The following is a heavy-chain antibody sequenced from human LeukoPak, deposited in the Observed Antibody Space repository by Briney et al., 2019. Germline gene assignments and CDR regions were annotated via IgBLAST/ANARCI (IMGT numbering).Heavy chain of an antibody. J-gene: IGHJ4*02. CDR1: GGSFSGYY. CDR2: INHSGST. CDR3: ARRVAVTRNFDY. D-gene: IGHD4-17*01. Sequence: SETLSLTCAVYGGSFSGYYWSWIRQPPGKGLEWIGEINHSGSTNYSPSLKSRVTISVDTSKNQFSLKLSSVTAADTAVYYCARRVAVTRNFDYWGQGTLVTVSS. V-gene: IGHV4-34*01.